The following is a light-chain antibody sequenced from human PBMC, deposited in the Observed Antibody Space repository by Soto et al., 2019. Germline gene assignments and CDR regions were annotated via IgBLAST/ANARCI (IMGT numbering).Light chain of an antibody. Sequence: QSALTQPATVSESPGQSITISCTGTSSDVGSYNLVSWYQQHPGKAPKLMLYEVSKRPSGVSNRVSGYKSGNTASLTISGLQAEDEADYYCCSYAGSSTPYVFGTGTKLTVL. V-gene: IGLV2-23*02. CDR3: CSYAGSSTPYV. CDR1: SSDVGSYNL. J-gene: IGLJ1*01. CDR2: EVS.